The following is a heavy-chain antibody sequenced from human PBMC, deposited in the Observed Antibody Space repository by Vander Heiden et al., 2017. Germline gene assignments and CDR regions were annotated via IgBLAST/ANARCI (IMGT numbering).Heavy chain of an antibody. V-gene: IGHV3-23*01. D-gene: IGHD1-26*01. CDR3: AKIRWAGVGATTVAEFDY. CDR2: ISGSGGST. Sequence: EVQLLESGGGLVQPGGSLRLSCAASGFTFSSYAMSWVRQAPGKVLEWVSAISGSGGSTYYADSVKGRFTISRDNSKNTLYLQMNSLRAEDTAVYYCAKIRWAGVGATTVAEFDYWGQGTLVTVSS. J-gene: IGHJ4*02. CDR1: GFTFSSYA.